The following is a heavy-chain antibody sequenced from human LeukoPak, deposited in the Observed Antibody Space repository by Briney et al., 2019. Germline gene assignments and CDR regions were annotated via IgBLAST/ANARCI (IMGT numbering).Heavy chain of an antibody. J-gene: IGHJ4*02. CDR1: GFTFRDYY. V-gene: IGHV3-11*05. D-gene: IGHD2-15*01. CDR2: ISSSSGYT. CDR3: AREATCSGGACDTDY. Sequence: GGSLRLSCAASGFTFRDYYMSWIRQAPGKGLEWVSYISSSSGYTTYADSVKGRFTISRDNAKNSLYLQMNSLRVEDTAVYYCAREATCSGGACDTDYWGQGTQVTVSS.